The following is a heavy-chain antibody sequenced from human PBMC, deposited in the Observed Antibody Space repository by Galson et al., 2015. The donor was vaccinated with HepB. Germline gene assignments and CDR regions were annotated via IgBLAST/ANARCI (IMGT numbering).Heavy chain of an antibody. D-gene: IGHD2-15*01. Sequence: SLRLSCAASGFTFSSYGMHWVRQAPGKGLEWVAVISYDGSNKYYADSVKGRFTISRDNSKNTLYLQMNSLRAEDTAVYYCAKDQCRVGSWGLGSCPDLYPFDYWGQGTLVTVSS. CDR2: ISYDGSNK. J-gene: IGHJ4*02. V-gene: IGHV3-30*18. CDR1: GFTFSSYG. CDR3: AKDQCRVGSWGLGSCPDLYPFDY.